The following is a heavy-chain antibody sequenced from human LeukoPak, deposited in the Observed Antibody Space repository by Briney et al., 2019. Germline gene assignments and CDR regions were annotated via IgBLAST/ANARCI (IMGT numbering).Heavy chain of an antibody. Sequence: GGSLRLSCAASGFTFSDYYMSWIRQAPGKGLEWVSDMSGSGGSTHYADSVKGRFTISRDNSKNTLYLQMNSLRAEDTAVYYCAKGRIVVVPTAIGYWGQGTLVTVSS. CDR3: AKGRIVVVPTAIGY. D-gene: IGHD2-2*01. CDR2: MSGSGGST. CDR1: GFTFSDYY. V-gene: IGHV3-23*01. J-gene: IGHJ4*02.